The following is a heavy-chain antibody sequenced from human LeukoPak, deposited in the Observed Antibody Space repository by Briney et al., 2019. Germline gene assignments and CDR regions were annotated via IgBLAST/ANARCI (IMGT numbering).Heavy chain of an antibody. V-gene: IGHV3-30*03. J-gene: IGHJ4*02. CDR3: AREREGFGELTKPIDY. CDR1: GFTFSSYG. D-gene: IGHD3-10*01. Sequence: GGSLRLSCAASGFTFSSYGMHWVRQAPGKGLEWVAVISYDGSNKYYADSVKGRFTISRDNSKNTLYLQMNSLRAEDTAVYYCAREREGFGELTKPIDYWGQGTLVTVSS. CDR2: ISYDGSNK.